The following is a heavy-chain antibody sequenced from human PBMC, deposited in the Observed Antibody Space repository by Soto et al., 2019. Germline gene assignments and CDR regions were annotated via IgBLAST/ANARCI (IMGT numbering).Heavy chain of an antibody. CDR3: AKDLGGGSYAGTWFDP. J-gene: IGHJ5*02. Sequence: SETLSLTCTVSGGSISTFYWSWIRQPPGKGLEWIGYIHYSGSAVYNPSLKSRLTISVDTSKNQFSLKLSSVTAEDTAVYYCAKDLGGGSYAGTWFDPWGQGTLVTVSS. CDR2: IHYSGSA. CDR1: GGSISTFY. V-gene: IGHV4-59*12. D-gene: IGHD1-26*01.